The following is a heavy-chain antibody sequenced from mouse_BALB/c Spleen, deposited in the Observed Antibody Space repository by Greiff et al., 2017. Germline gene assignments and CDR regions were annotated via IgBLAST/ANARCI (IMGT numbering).Heavy chain of an antibody. CDR2: INSNGGST. Sequence: EVMLVESGGGLVQPGGSLKLSCAASGFTFSSYGMSWVRQTPDKRLELVATINSNGGSTYYPDSVKGRFTISRDNAKNTLYLQMSSLKSEDTAMYYCARVPSYYGNYLYYFDYGGQGTTLTVSS. J-gene: IGHJ2*01. D-gene: IGHD2-1*01. CDR3: ARVPSYYGNYLYYFDY. CDR1: GFTFSSYG. V-gene: IGHV5-6-3*01.